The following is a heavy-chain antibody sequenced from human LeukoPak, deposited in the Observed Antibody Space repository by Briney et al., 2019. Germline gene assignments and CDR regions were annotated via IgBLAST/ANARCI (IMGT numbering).Heavy chain of an antibody. V-gene: IGHV4-39*01. D-gene: IGHD6-19*01. Sequence: SETLSLTCNVSGGSIGGHTFYWDWIRQPPGKGLEWIATIYYNGNTFFNPSLKSRVAISIDMSKSQFSLHLSSVTAADTAIYYCARLTALAGHRGAFDIWGPGTMVTVSS. CDR3: ARLTALAGHRGAFDI. CDR1: GGSIGGHTFY. J-gene: IGHJ3*02. CDR2: IYYNGNT.